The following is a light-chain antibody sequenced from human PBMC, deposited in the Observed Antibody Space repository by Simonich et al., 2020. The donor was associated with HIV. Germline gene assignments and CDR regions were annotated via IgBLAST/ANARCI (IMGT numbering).Light chain of an antibody. J-gene: IGKJ1*01. Sequence: DIQMTKSPSTLSASVGDRVTITSRASQSISSWLAWYQQKPGKAPKLLIYKASSLESGVPSRFSGSGSGTEFTLTISSLQAEDVAVYYCQQYYSTPPTFGQGTKVEIK. V-gene: IGKV1-5*03. CDR3: QQYYSTPPT. CDR1: QSISSW. CDR2: KAS.